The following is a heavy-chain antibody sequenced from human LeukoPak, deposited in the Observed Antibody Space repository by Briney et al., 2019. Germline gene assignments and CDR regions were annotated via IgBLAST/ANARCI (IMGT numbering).Heavy chain of an antibody. CDR3: ARDLSEVVPAAIQYYYYGMDV. J-gene: IGHJ6*02. CDR1: GYTFTSYG. Sequence: GASVNVSCNASGYTFTSYGLRWVRQSPGQGLEWIGCISAYNGNTNYAQKLQVRVTMTTDRSTSTAYMDLRSLRSDDTAVYYCARDLSEVVPAAIQYYYYGMDVWGQGTTVTVSS. CDR2: ISAYNGNT. V-gene: IGHV1-18*01. D-gene: IGHD2-2*02.